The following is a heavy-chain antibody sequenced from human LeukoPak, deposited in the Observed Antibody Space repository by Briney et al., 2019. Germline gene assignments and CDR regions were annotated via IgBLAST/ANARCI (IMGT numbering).Heavy chain of an antibody. Sequence: PSETLYLTCTVSGASISSYYWTWIRQPPGKGLEWIGYIYYSGSTYYNPSLKSRVTISVDTSKNQFSLKLSSVTAADTAVYYCARYSSSSGGASHYLDYWGQGTLVTVSS. CDR2: IYYSGST. J-gene: IGHJ4*02. V-gene: IGHV4-59*08. CDR1: GASISSYY. D-gene: IGHD6-6*01. CDR3: ARYSSSSGGASHYLDY.